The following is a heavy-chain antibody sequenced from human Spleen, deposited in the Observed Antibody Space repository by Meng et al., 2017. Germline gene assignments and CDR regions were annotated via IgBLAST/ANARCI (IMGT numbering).Heavy chain of an antibody. Sequence: QGQQQQWGARLLKPSETLSLTCVVSGGSFSDYYWSWIRQPPGKGLEWIGEINHSGSTNYNPSLESRATISVDTSQNNLSLKLSSVTAADSAVYYCARGPTTMAHDFDYWGQGTLVTVSS. J-gene: IGHJ4*02. CDR1: GGSFSDYY. V-gene: IGHV4-34*01. D-gene: IGHD4-11*01. CDR2: INHSGST. CDR3: ARGPTTMAHDFDY.